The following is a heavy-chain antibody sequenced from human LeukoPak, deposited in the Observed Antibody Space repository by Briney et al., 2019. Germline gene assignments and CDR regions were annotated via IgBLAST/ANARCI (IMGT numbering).Heavy chain of an antibody. V-gene: IGHV3-23*01. CDR3: AKGPASGDAFDI. CDR2: ISGSGGST. D-gene: IGHD6-25*01. J-gene: IGHJ3*02. CDR1: GFTFSSYA. Sequence: GGSLRLSCAASGFTFSSYAMSWVRQAPGKGLEWVSAISGSGGSTYYADSVKGRFTISRDNSKNTLYLQMNSLRAEDTAVHYCAKGPASGDAFDIWGQGTMVTVSS.